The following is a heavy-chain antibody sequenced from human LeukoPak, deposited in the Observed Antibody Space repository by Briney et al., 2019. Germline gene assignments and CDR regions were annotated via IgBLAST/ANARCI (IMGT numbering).Heavy chain of an antibody. J-gene: IGHJ3*02. CDR2: INHRGST. CDR1: GGSVSDYY. D-gene: IGHD6-19*01. Sequence: KPSETLSLTCAVYGGSVSDYYWTWIRQPPGKGLEWIGEINHRGSTHYNPSLKSRVTISVDTSKKQFSLKLSSVTAADTAVYYCATYSTGFDIWGQGTVVTVSS. CDR3: ATYSTGFDI. V-gene: IGHV4-34*01.